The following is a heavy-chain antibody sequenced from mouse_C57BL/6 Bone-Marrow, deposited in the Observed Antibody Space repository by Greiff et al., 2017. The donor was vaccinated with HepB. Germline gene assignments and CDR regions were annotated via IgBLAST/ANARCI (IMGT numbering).Heavy chain of an antibody. J-gene: IGHJ2*01. CDR1: GYTFTDYY. V-gene: IGHV1-26*01. Sequence: VQLQQSGPELVKPGASVKISCKASGYTFTDYYMNWVKQSHGKSLEWIGDINPNNGGTSYNQKFKGKATLTVDKSSSTAYMQLNSLTSEDSAVYYCAREDYGSSYLYYFDYWGQGTTLTVSS. CDR3: AREDYGSSYLYYFDY. D-gene: IGHD1-1*01. CDR2: INPNNGGT.